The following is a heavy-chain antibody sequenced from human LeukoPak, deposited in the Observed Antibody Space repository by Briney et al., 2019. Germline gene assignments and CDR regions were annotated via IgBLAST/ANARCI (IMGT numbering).Heavy chain of an antibody. J-gene: IGHJ4*02. Sequence: PGGSLRLSCVASGFTFSHYSMNWVRQAPGKGLEWVSSISSSSSDIYYADSVKGRFTISRDNAKNSLYLQMNSLRAEDRAVYYCARAMVATNWYFDYWGQGTLVTVSS. V-gene: IGHV3-21*01. CDR3: ARAMVATNWYFDY. CDR1: GFTFSHYS. D-gene: IGHD5-12*01. CDR2: ISSSSSDI.